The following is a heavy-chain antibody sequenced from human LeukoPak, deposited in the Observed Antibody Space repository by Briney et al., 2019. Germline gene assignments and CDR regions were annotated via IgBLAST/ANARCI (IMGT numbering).Heavy chain of an antibody. CDR2: ISYDGSNK. J-gene: IGHJ4*02. V-gene: IGHV3-30*18. D-gene: IGHD3-22*01. CDR3: AKAGYDSSGLLY. Sequence: GRSLRLSCAASGFTFSSYGMHWVRQAPGKGLEWVAVISYDGSNKYYADSVKGQFTISRDNSKNTLYLQMNSLRAEDTAVYYCAKAGYDSSGLLYWGQGTLVTVSS. CDR1: GFTFSSYG.